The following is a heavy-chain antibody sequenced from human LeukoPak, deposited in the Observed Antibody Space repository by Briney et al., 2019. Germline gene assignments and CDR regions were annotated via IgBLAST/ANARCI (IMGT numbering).Heavy chain of an antibody. CDR2: IKQDGSEK. V-gene: IGHV3-7*01. CDR3: ARDGVWSSSSAHY. Sequence: PGGSLRLSCAASGFTFSSYWMSWVRQAPGKGQEWVANIKQDGSEKYYVDSVKGRFTISRDNAKNSLYLQMNGLRAEDTAVYYCARDGVWSSSSAHYWGQGTLVTVSS. D-gene: IGHD6-6*01. CDR1: GFTFSSYW. J-gene: IGHJ4*02.